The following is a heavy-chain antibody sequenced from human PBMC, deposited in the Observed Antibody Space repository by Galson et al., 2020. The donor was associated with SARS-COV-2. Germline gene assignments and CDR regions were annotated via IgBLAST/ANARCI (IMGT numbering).Heavy chain of an antibody. J-gene: IGHJ4*02. CDR1: GFSFTASA. D-gene: IGHD1-26*01. V-gene: IGHV1-58*01. Sequence: SVTVSCKTSGFSFTASAVQWVRQARGQRLEWIGWIVVGSAKTNYAQKFQERVTITRDMSTTTAYMELSSLRSEDTAIYYCAAFVGNNPAYWGQGTLVTVSS. CDR2: IVVGSAKT. CDR3: AAFVGNNPAY.